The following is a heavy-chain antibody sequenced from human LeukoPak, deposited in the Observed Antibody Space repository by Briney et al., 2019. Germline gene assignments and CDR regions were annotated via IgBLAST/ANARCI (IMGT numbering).Heavy chain of an antibody. J-gene: IGHJ4*02. CDR3: ARVWGPIDYASTQHFDY. V-gene: IGHV4-61*08. D-gene: IGHD4-17*01. CDR2: IYYSGST. Sequence: PSETLSLTCTVSGGSISSGDYYWSWIRQPPGKGLEWIGYIYYSGSTNYNPSLKSRVTISVDTSKNQFSLKLSSVTAADTAVYYCARVWGPIDYASTQHFDYWGQGTLVTVSS. CDR1: GGSISSGDYY.